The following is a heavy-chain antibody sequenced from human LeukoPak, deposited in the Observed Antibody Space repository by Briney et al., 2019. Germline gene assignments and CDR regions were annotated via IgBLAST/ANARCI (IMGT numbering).Heavy chain of an antibody. Sequence: GGSLRHSCAACEFTFREYAMSWVRQAPEKGLEWVSIISGSGGSTNYADSVKGRFTISRDNSKNTLYLQMNGLRAEDTALYYCAKPGYGPGSFNYPYFDYWGQGALVTVSS. CDR3: AKPGYGPGSFNYPYFDY. D-gene: IGHD3-10*01. J-gene: IGHJ4*02. CDR2: ISGSGGST. V-gene: IGHV3-23*01. CDR1: EFTFREYA.